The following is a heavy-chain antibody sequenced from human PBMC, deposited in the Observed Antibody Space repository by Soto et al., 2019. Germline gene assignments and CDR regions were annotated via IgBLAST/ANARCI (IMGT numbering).Heavy chain of an antibody. Sequence: QVPLVQSGAEVKRPGASVKVSCKASGYTFTNYGINGVRQAPGQGLEWMGWINTYNGITNYANKVQGRVTMTTDTSTNTANMELRSLTSDDTAVYYCPRHHTGSYPNWFDPWGQGTLVTVSS. CDR1: GYTFTNYG. CDR2: INTYNGIT. D-gene: IGHD1-26*01. V-gene: IGHV1-18*01. CDR3: PRHHTGSYPNWFDP. J-gene: IGHJ5*02.